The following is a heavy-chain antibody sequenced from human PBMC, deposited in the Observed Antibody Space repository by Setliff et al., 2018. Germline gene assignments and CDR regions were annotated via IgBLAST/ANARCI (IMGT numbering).Heavy chain of an antibody. J-gene: IGHJ4*02. V-gene: IGHV4-4*08. Sequence: PSETLSLTCTVSGDSMNDNHWTWMRQPPGKGLEWIGYIYTSGGTNYNPSLKSRVTISVDMTEKQFSLILRSVVAADTAVYYCARGVSGVSWTPRYWGRGTLVTVSS. CDR3: ARGVSGVSWTPRY. CDR2: IYTSGGT. CDR1: GDSMNDNH. D-gene: IGHD6-25*01.